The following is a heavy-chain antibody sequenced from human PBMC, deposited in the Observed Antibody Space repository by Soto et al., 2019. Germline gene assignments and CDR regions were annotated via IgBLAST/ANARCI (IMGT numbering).Heavy chain of an antibody. J-gene: IGHJ4*02. CDR3: ARSDILTGYNYSDY. CDR1: GFTFSSYD. V-gene: IGHV3-13*01. CDR2: IGTAGDT. Sequence: PGGSLRLSCAASGFTFSSYDMHWVRQATGKGLEWVSAIGTAGDTYYPGSVKGRFTISRENAKNSLYLQMNSLRAGDTAVYYCARSDILTGYNYSDYWGQGALVTVSS. D-gene: IGHD3-9*01.